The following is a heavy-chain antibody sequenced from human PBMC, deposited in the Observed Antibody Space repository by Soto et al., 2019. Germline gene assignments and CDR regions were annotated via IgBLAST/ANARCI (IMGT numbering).Heavy chain of an antibody. CDR1: GYSFTSYW. J-gene: IGHJ4*02. D-gene: IGHD2-15*01. Sequence: PGESLKISSKGSGYSFTSYWIGWVRQMPGKGLEWMGIIYPGDSDTRYSPSFQGQVTISADKSISTAYLQWSSLKASDTAMYYCARLLRYCSGGSCMYYFDYWGQGTLVTVSS. CDR3: ARLLRYCSGGSCMYYFDY. CDR2: IYPGDSDT. V-gene: IGHV5-51*01.